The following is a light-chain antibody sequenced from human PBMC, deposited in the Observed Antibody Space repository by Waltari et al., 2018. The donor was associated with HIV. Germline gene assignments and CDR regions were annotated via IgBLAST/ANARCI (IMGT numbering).Light chain of an antibody. J-gene: IGKJ1*01. CDR3: QQTYSTPWT. V-gene: IGKV1-39*01. Sequence: DIQMNQSPSSLSASIGDRITIPRRASESINKYLNWYHHKHGKAPVLLIDAASSLQSGVPSRFSGSGSGTDFTLTINSLQPEDFATYSGQQTYSTPWTFGQGTKVEL. CDR1: ESINKY. CDR2: AAS.